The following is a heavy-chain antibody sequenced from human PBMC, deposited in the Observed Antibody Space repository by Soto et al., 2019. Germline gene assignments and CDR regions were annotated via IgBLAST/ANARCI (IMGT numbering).Heavy chain of an antibody. CDR3: VRSWGY. Sequence: GGSLSLSCAASGFTFSSHGMNWVRLAPGEGLEWVSTVTASGGSTFYADSVKGRFTISRDNSKNTLDLQMNSLRVDDTAIYYCVRSWGYWGRGIVVTVSS. CDR2: VTASGGST. CDR1: GFTFSSHG. J-gene: IGHJ4*02. V-gene: IGHV3-23*01. D-gene: IGHD6-13*01.